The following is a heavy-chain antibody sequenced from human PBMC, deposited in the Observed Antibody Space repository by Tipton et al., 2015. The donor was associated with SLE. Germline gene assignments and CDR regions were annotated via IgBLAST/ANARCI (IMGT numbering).Heavy chain of an antibody. CDR2: INHSGST. J-gene: IGHJ6*02. Sequence: TLSLTCAVSGGSFSGYYWSWIRQPPGKGLEWIGEINHSGSTNYNPSLKRRVTISVDTSKNQFSLKLTSVTAADTAVYYCARHVAIAAAGYNYYYGMDVWGQGTTVTVSS. CDR1: GGSFSGYY. CDR3: ARHVAIAAAGYNYYYGMDV. D-gene: IGHD6-13*01. V-gene: IGHV4-34*01.